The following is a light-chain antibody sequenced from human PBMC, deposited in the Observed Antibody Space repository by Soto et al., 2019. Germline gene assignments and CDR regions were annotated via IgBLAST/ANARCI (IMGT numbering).Light chain of an antibody. CDR3: QQYGSSPPIYT. J-gene: IGKJ2*01. Sequence: EIVLTQSPGTPSLSPGERATLSCRASQSVTNNFLAWYQQKPGQAPRLLIYGASSRATGIPERFSGSGSGTDFTLTISRLEPEDFAVYFCQQYGSSPPIYTFGQGTKLEI. CDR2: GAS. CDR1: QSVTNNF. V-gene: IGKV3-20*01.